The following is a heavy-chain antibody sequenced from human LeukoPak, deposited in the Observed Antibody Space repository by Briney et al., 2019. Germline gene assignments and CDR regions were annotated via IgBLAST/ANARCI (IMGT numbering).Heavy chain of an antibody. D-gene: IGHD6-13*01. CDR3: AKGEYSSSWYAEYFQH. V-gene: IGHV3-23*01. Sequence: GGSLRLSCAASGFTFSSYAMSWVRQAPGKGLEWVSGISASGGGTYYADSVKGRFTISRDNSKNTLYLQMNSLRAEDTAVYYCAKGEYSSSWYAEYFQHWGRGTLVTVSS. J-gene: IGHJ1*01. CDR2: ISASGGGT. CDR1: GFTFSSYA.